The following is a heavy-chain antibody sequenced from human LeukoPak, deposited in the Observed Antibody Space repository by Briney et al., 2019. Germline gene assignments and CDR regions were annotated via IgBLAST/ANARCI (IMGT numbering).Heavy chain of an antibody. CDR3: VKNSGWYCLDY. CDR2: INQNGGQS. CDR1: GFSFSNYW. J-gene: IGHJ4*02. D-gene: IGHD6-13*01. Sequence: PGGSLRLSCGASGFSFSNYWMTWVRQAPGKGLEWVADINQNGGQSYYVDSVKGRFTLSRDNAKNSLFLQLNSLRAEDTAVYYCVKNSGWYCLDYWGQGITVIVSS. V-gene: IGHV3-7*03.